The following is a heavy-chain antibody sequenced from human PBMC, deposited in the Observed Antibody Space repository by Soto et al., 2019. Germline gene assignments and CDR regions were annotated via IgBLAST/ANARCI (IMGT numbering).Heavy chain of an antibody. CDR2: FDPEDGET. D-gene: IGHD6-13*01. CDR1: GYTLTELS. V-gene: IGHV1-24*01. CDR3: ATKQADSSSWIY. J-gene: IGHJ4*02. Sequence: GASVKVSCKVSGYTLTELSMHWVRQAPGKGLEWMGGFDPEDGETIYAQKFQGRVTMTEDTSTDTAYMGLSSLRSEDTAVYYCATKQADSSSWIYWGQGTLVTVSS.